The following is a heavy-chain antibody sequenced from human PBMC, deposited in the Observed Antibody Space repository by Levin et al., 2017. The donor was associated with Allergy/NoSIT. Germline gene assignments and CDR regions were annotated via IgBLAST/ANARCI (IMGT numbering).Heavy chain of an antibody. CDR3: ARMPGALRLSSGWYGGPIVI. Sequence: PSETLSLTCTVSGGSVSSNTYHWIWFRQPPGKGLEWIGYIYHSGSTNYNPSLKSRVTMSVDTSKNQFSLNLSSVTAADTALYYCARMPGALRLSSGWYGGPIVIWGQGTMVTVSS. J-gene: IGHJ3*02. CDR1: GGSVSSNTYH. CDR2: IYHSGST. V-gene: IGHV4-61*01. D-gene: IGHD6-19*01.